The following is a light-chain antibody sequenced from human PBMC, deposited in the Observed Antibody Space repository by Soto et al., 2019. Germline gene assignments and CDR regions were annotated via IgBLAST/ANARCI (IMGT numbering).Light chain of an antibody. CDR2: AVS. V-gene: IGKV1-39*01. J-gene: IGKJ1*01. CDR3: QQYNTYSGT. CDR1: QSISSY. Sequence: DIQMTQSPSSLSASVGDRVTITCRASQSISSYLNWYQQKPGKAPELLIYAVSYLQSGVPSRFSGSGSGTEFTLTINSLQPDDFATYYCQQYNTYSGTFGPGTKVDVK.